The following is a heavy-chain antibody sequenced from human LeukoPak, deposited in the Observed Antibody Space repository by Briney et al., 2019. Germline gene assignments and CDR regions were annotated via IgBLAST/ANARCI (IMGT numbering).Heavy chain of an antibody. CDR3: ATDSPNSGSYLDFDY. D-gene: IGHD1-26*01. V-gene: IGHV1-24*01. CDR1: GYTLTELS. CDR2: FDPEDGET. Sequence: ASVKVSCKVSGYTLTELSMHWVRQAPGKGLEWMGGFDPEDGETIYAQKFQGRVTMTEDTSTDTAYMELSSLRSEDTAVYYCATDSPNSGSYLDFDYWGQGTLVTVSS. J-gene: IGHJ4*02.